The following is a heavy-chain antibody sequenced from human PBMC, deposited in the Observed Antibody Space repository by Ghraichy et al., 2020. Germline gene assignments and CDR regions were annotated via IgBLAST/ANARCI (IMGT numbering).Heavy chain of an antibody. V-gene: IGHV4-34*01. CDR3: ARGHSRLLWFGELLRSSRFDY. D-gene: IGHD3-10*01. CDR1: GGSFSGYY. CDR2: INHSGST. Sequence: SETLSLTCAVYGGSFSGYYWSWIRQPPGKGLEWIGEINHSGSTNYNPSLKSRVTISVDTSKNQFSLKLSSVTAADTAVYYCARGHSRLLWFGELLRSSRFDYWGQGTLVTVSS. J-gene: IGHJ4*02.